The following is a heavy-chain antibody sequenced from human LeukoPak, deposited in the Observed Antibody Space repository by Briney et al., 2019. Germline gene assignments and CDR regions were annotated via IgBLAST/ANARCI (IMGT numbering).Heavy chain of an antibody. CDR3: ARGGVRADY. D-gene: IGHD4-17*01. CDR2: LYYSGNT. CDR1: GGSISGYY. Sequence: SETLSLTCTVSGGSISGYYWSWIRQPPGKGLEWIGYLYYSGNTNYNPSLKSRVTISVDTSKNQFSLKVSSVTAADTAVYYCARGGVRADYWGQGTLVTVSS. V-gene: IGHV4-59*01. J-gene: IGHJ4*02.